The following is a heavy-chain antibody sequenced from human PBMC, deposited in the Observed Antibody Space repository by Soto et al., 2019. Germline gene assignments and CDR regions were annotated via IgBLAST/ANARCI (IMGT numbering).Heavy chain of an antibody. V-gene: IGHV4-59*01. J-gene: IGHJ6*02. CDR2: IYYSGST. Sequence: QVQLQESGPELVKPSETLSLTCTVSGGSISSYYWSWIRQPPGKGLEWIGYIYYSGSTNYNPSLKSRVTISVDTSKNQFSLKLSSVTAADTAVYYCARDGVGATSYYYGMDVWGQGTTVTVSS. CDR3: ARDGVGATSYYYGMDV. D-gene: IGHD1-26*01. CDR1: GGSISSYY.